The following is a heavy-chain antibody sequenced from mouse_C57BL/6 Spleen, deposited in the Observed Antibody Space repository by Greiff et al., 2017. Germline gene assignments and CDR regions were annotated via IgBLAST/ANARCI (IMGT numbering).Heavy chain of an antibody. CDR3: AKGYGSSYWYFDG. CDR2: IYPGDGDT. D-gene: IGHD1-1*01. Sequence: VQLQQSGPELVKPGASVKISCKASGYAFSSSWMNWVKQRPGKGLEWIGRIYPGDGDTNYNGKFKGKATLTADKSSSTAYMQLSSLTSEDSAVYFCAKGYGSSYWYFDGWGTGTTVTVSS. J-gene: IGHJ1*03. CDR1: GYAFSSSW. V-gene: IGHV1-82*01.